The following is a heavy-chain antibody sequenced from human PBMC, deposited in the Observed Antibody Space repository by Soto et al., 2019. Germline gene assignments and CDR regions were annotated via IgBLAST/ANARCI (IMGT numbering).Heavy chain of an antibody. CDR2: IIPIFGTA. CDR1: GGTLSSYA. D-gene: IGHD1-1*01. V-gene: IGHV1-69*12. Sequence: QVQLVQSGAEVKKPGSSVKVSCKASGGTLSSYAISWVRQARGQGLEWMGGIIPIFGTANYAQKFQGRVTITADESTSTAYMELSSLRSEDTAVYYCARRGGLERGRDYYYGMDVWGQGTTVTVSS. J-gene: IGHJ6*02. CDR3: ARRGGLERGRDYYYGMDV.